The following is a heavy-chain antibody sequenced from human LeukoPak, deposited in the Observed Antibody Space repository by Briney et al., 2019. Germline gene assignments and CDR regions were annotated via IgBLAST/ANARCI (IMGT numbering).Heavy chain of an antibody. CDR2: TYYRSKWYN. J-gene: IGHJ4*02. CDR3: ARAKGRSPLFDY. D-gene: IGHD6-13*01. CDR1: GDSVSSNSAA. V-gene: IGHV6-1*01. Sequence: SQTLSLTCAISGDSVSSNSAAWNWIRQSPSRGLEWLGRTYYRSKWYNDYAVSVKGRIAINPDTSKNQFSLQLNSVTPEDTAVYYCARAKGRSPLFDYWGQGTQVTVSS.